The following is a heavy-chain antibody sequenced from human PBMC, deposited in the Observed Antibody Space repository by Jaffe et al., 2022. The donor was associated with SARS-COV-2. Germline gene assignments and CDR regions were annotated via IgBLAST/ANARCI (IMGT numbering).Heavy chain of an antibody. D-gene: IGHD3-10*01. Sequence: QVQLVQSGSQLGKAGASVKVACKASGYFFSIYRLNWVRQAPGQGLEWMGNIDPKTGIPDYARGLTGRFVFSVDTSVSTAYLHINSLKTEDTAVYYCAKGTPSPGTDYWGQGTLVTVSS. V-gene: IGHV7-4-1*02. CDR1: GYFFSIYR. CDR3: AKGTPSPGTDY. CDR2: IDPKTGIP. J-gene: IGHJ4*02.